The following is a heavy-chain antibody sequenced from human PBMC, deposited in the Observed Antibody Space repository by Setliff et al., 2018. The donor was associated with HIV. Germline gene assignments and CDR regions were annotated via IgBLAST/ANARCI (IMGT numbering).Heavy chain of an antibody. J-gene: IGHJ5*01. Sequence: SETLSLTCTVSGGSIDSGNYDWNWVRQPGGKGLEWIGRIYTRGSTKYSPTFESRVTMSLDTSKNQFSLNLRSVTAADTALYYCVRSGCNGNICYDARGWLDSWGQGTQVTVSS. CDR2: IYTRGST. CDR3: VRSGCNGNICYDARGWLDS. CDR1: GGSIDSGNYD. D-gene: IGHD5-12*01. V-gene: IGHV4-61*02.